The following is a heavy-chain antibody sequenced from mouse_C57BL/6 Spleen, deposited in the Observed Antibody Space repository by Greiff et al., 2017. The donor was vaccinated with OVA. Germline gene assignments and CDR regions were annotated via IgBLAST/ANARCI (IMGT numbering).Heavy chain of an antibody. CDR3: ARGGYYYGSSFYYFDY. Sequence: QVQLQQPGTELVKPGASVKLSCKASGYTFTSYWMHWVKQRPGQGLEWIGNINPSNGGNNYNEKFKSKATLTVDKSSSTAYMQLSSLTSEDSAVYYCARGGYYYGSSFYYFDYWGKGTTLTVSS. CDR2: INPSNGGN. V-gene: IGHV1-53*01. D-gene: IGHD1-1*01. CDR1: GYTFTSYW. J-gene: IGHJ2*01.